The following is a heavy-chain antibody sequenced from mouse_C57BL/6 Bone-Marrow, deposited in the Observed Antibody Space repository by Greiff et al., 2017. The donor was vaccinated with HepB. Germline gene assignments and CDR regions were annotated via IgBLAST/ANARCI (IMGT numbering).Heavy chain of an antibody. V-gene: IGHV1-22*01. CDR1: GYTFTDYN. Sequence: VQLQQSGPELVKPGASVKMSCKASGYTFTDYNMHWVKQSHGKSLEWIGYINPNNGGTSYNQKFKGKATLTVNKSSSTAYMELRSLTSEDSAVYYCASLYDPTGYFDVWGTGTTVTVSS. D-gene: IGHD2-3*01. CDR3: ASLYDPTGYFDV. J-gene: IGHJ1*03. CDR2: INPNNGGT.